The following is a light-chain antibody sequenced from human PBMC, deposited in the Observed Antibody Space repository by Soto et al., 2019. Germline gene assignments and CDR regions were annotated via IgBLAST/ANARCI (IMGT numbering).Light chain of an antibody. CDR2: DAS. CDR3: QQYHIYSGT. V-gene: IGKV1-33*01. Sequence: DIQMTQSPSSLSASVGDRVTITCQASQDISNYLNWYQQKPGKAPKLLIHDASNLASGVPSRFSGSGSGTEFTLTINSLQPDDFATYYCQQYHIYSGTFGQGAKVDIK. J-gene: IGKJ1*01. CDR1: QDISNY.